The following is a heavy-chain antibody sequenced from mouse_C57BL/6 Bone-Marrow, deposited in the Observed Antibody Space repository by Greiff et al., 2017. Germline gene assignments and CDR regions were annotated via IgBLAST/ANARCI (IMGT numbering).Heavy chain of an antibody. V-gene: IGHV5-16*01. Sequence: EVKLMESEGGLVQPGSSMKLSCTASGFTFSDYYMAWVRQVPEKGLEWVANINYDGSSTYYLASLKSRFIISRDNAKNILYLQRSSLKSEDTATYYCAREGAFCFDYWGQGTTLTVSS. CDR1: GFTFSDYY. CDR3: AREGAFCFDY. CDR2: INYDGSST. J-gene: IGHJ2*01.